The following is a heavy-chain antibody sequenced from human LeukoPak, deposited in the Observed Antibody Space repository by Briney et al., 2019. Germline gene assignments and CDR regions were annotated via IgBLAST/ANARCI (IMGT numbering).Heavy chain of an antibody. V-gene: IGHV1-46*03. Sequence: ASVKVSCKASGYTFTSYYMHWVRQAPGQGLEWMGIINPSGGSTGYAQKFQGRVTMTRDTSTSTVYMELSSLRSEDTAVYYCARQLGYCTNGVCHPFDYWGQGTLVTVSS. CDR2: INPSGGST. D-gene: IGHD2-8*01. CDR3: ARQLGYCTNGVCHPFDY. CDR1: GYTFTSYY. J-gene: IGHJ4*02.